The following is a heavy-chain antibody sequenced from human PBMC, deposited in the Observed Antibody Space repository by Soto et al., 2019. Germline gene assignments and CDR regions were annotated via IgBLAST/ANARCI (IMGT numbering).Heavy chain of an antibody. CDR2: ISSSSSSI. J-gene: IGHJ2*01. V-gene: IGHV3-48*01. CDR1: GFTFSTYS. D-gene: IGHD3-10*01. Sequence: EVQLVESGGGLVQPGGSLRLSCAASGFTFSTYSMNWVRQAPGKGLEWVSYISSSSSSIYYADSVKGRFTISRDNAKNSLYLQMNGLRAEDTAVYYCARVGITMLRGVIRTPIRAWYFDLWGRGTLVTVSS. CDR3: ARVGITMLRGVIRTPIRAWYFDL.